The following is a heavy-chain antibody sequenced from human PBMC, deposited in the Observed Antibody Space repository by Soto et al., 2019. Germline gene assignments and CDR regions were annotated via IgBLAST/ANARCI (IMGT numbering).Heavy chain of an antibody. D-gene: IGHD5-12*01. V-gene: IGHV3-11*06. J-gene: IGHJ4*02. CDR1: GFTFSDYY. CDR3: ARVGPSGYDPYYFDY. CDR2: ISSSSSYT. Sequence: LRLSCADSGFTFSDYYMSWIRQAPGKGLEWVSYISSSSSYTNYADSVKGRFTISRDNAKNSLYLQMNSLRAEDTAVYYCARVGPSGYDPYYFDYWGQGTLLTVS.